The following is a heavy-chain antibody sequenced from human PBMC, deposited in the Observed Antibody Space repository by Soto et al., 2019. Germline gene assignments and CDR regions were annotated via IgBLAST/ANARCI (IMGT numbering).Heavy chain of an antibody. D-gene: IGHD2-21*01. V-gene: IGHV1-2*02. CDR3: ARDVAPGGDHRFDV. Sequence: QVQLVQSGAEVKMSGASVKVSCKATGYTFSDYYIHWVRQAPGQGLEWMGWMNPNTGATNYAQRFQGRVTMTRDTSISTIYMELSRLRSDDTAKYSCARDVAPGGDHRFDVWAQGTLVTVSS. CDR1: GYTFSDYY. J-gene: IGHJ3*01. CDR2: MNPNTGAT.